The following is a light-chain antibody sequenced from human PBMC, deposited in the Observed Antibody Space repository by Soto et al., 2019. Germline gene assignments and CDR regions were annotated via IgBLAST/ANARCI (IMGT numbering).Light chain of an antibody. V-gene: IGLV6-57*04. CDR3: SSYTDSSNYV. Sequence: NFMLTQPHSVSESPGKTVTISCTRSSGSIASNYVQWYQQRPGSAPTPVIYEDSQRPSGVPDRFSGSIDSSSNSASLTISRLKTEDEADYYCSSYTDSSNYVFGTGTKLTVL. CDR1: SGSIASNY. CDR2: EDS. J-gene: IGLJ1*01.